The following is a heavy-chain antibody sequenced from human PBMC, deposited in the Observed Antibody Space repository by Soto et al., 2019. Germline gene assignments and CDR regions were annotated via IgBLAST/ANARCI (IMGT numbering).Heavy chain of an antibody. V-gene: IGHV3-7*01. CDR2: IKQDGSEK. CDR1: GFTFSSYW. J-gene: IGHJ6*02. CDR3: ARDWQLDPSMDV. Sequence: GGALRLYCSASGFTFSSYWMSWVRQAPGKGLEWVANIKQDGSEKYYVDSVKGRFTISRDNAKNSLYLQMNSLRAEDTAVYYCARDWQLDPSMDVWGQGTTVTVSS. D-gene: IGHD6-6*01.